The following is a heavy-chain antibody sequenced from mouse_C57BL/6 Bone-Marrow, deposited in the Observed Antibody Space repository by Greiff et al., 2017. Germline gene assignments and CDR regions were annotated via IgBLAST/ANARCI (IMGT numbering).Heavy chain of an antibody. CDR2: ISSGGDYI. J-gene: IGHJ3*01. Sequence: EVMLVESGEGLVKPGGSLKLSCAASGFTFSSYAMSWVRQTPEKRLEWVAYISSGGDYIYYADTVKGRFTISRDNARNTLYLQMSSLKSEDTAMYYCTRDGGSGPWFAYWGQGTLVTVSA. V-gene: IGHV5-9-1*02. CDR3: TRDGGSGPWFAY. CDR1: GFTFSSYA. D-gene: IGHD3-2*02.